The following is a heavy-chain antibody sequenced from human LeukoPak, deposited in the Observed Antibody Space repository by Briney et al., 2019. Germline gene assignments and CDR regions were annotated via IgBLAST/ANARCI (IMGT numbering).Heavy chain of an antibody. J-gene: IGHJ2*01. CDR1: GFTFSTYD. D-gene: IGHD2-2*01. CDR3: ARAPPYCSSTSCSYWYFDL. Sequence: GGSLRLSCAASGFTFSTYDMHWVRQATGKGLEWVSAIGTAGDPYYSGSVKGRFTISRENAKNSLYLQMNSLRVGDTAVYYRARAPPYCSSTSCSYWYFDLWGRGTLVTVSS. V-gene: IGHV3-13*05. CDR2: IGTAGDP.